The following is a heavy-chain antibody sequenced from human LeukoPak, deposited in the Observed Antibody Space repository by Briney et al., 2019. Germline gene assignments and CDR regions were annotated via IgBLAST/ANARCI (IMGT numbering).Heavy chain of an antibody. CDR2: IKQDGSEK. CDR3: ARVAGPYYYYTDV. Sequence: GGSLRLSCAASGFTFSSYWMSWVRQAPGKGLEWVANIKQDGSEKYYEDSVKGRFTISRDNAKNSLYLQMNSLRAEGTAVYYCARVAGPYYYYTDVWGKGTTVTVSS. CDR1: GFTFSSYW. V-gene: IGHV3-7*01. J-gene: IGHJ6*03.